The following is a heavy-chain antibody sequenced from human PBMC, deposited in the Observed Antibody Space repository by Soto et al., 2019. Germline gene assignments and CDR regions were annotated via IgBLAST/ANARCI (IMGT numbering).Heavy chain of an antibody. V-gene: IGHV3-7*03. CDR3: ARDGSVLLWFGETYYFDY. Sequence: GGSLRLSCAASGFTFSSYWMSWVRQAPGKGLEWVANIKQDGSEKYYVDSVKGRFTISRDNAKNSLYLQMNSLRAEDTAVYYCARDGSVLLWFGETYYFDYWGQGTLVTVSS. CDR1: GFTFSSYW. J-gene: IGHJ4*02. CDR2: IKQDGSEK. D-gene: IGHD3-10*01.